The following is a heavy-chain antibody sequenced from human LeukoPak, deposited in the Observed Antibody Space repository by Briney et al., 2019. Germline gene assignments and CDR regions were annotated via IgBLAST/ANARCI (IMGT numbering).Heavy chain of an antibody. J-gene: IGHJ5*02. V-gene: IGHV4-59*01. CDR1: GGSISSYY. Sequence: SETLSLTCTVSGGSISSYYWSWIRQPPGKGLEWIGYIYYSGSTNYNPSLKSRVTISVDTSKNQFPMKLSFGTDADTAVYYCARVGRTGFDPWGQGTLVTVSS. D-gene: IGHD1-26*01. CDR3: ARVGRTGFDP. CDR2: IYYSGST.